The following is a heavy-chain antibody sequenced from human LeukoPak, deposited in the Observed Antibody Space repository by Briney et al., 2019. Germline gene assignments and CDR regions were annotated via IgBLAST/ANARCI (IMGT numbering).Heavy chain of an antibody. D-gene: IGHD6-6*01. V-gene: IGHV3-23*01. Sequence: GGSLRLSCAASGFTFNNYAMSWVRQAPGKGLEWVSSISASSASGGSTDYADSVKGRFTVSRDNSKNTLFLQMNSLRAEDTAVYYCAKEAGGAGSSYEAYFDYWGQGTLVTVSS. J-gene: IGHJ4*02. CDR1: GFTFNNYA. CDR3: AKEAGGAGSSYEAYFDY. CDR2: ISASSASGGST.